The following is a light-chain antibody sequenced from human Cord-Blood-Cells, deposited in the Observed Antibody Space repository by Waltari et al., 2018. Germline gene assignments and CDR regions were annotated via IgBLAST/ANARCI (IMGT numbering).Light chain of an antibody. Sequence: QSALTQPDSVSGSPGQSINISCTRTGSDVGSYNLVPWYQQHPGKAPKLMIYEGSKRPSWVSNRFSGSKSGNTAALTISGLQAEDEADYYCCSYAGSSTYVFGTGTKVTVL. CDR1: GSDVGSYNL. CDR3: CSYAGSSTYV. CDR2: EGS. J-gene: IGLJ1*01. V-gene: IGLV2-23*01.